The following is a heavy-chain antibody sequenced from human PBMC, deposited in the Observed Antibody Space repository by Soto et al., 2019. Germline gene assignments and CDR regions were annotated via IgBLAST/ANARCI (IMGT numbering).Heavy chain of an antibody. CDR1: GNTFTSSA. Sequence: QVQLVQSGAEVKKPGASVKVSCKASGNTFTSSAMHWVRQAPGQGLEWMGWINAGTGDTKNSQKFQGRLTITRDTPASTGYMELSSLRSEDTAVYYCAIKSPVANNPFDSWGQGTLVTVSS. D-gene: IGHD2-2*01. CDR3: AIKSPVANNPFDS. V-gene: IGHV1-3*01. CDR2: INAGTGDT. J-gene: IGHJ4*02.